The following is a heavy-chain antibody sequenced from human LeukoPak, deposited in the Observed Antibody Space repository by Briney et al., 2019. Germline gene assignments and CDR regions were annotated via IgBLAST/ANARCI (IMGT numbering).Heavy chain of an antibody. V-gene: IGHV3-21*01. CDR1: GFTFSSYS. J-gene: IGHJ4*02. D-gene: IGHD3-10*01. Sequence: NPGGSLRLSCAASGFTFSSYSMNWVLQAPGKGLEWVSSISSSSSYIYYADSVKGRFTISRDNAKNSLYLQMNSLRAEDTAVYYCARSKWGSGSYAGDYWGQGTLVTVSS. CDR2: ISSSSSYI. CDR3: ARSKWGSGSYAGDY.